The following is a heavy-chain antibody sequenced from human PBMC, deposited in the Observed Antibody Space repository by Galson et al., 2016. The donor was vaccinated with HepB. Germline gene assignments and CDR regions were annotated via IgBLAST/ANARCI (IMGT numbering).Heavy chain of an antibody. CDR2: IKADGSEK. CDR1: GFTFSSYW. D-gene: IGHD5-12*01. Sequence: SLRLSCAESGFTFSSYWMSWVRQAPGKGLEWVANIKADGSEKYYVDSVKGRFTISRDNAKNSLYLHMNSLRAEDTAVYYCARDPGYSGYDGWGQGTLVTVSS. J-gene: IGHJ4*02. V-gene: IGHV3-7*04. CDR3: ARDPGYSGYDG.